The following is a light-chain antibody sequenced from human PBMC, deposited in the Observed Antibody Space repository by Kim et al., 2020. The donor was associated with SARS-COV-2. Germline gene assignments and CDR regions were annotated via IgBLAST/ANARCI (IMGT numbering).Light chain of an antibody. J-gene: IGKJ1*01. CDR2: TAS. CDR3: QQKYSTSLT. Sequence: DIQMTQSPSSLSASVGDRVTITCRASQDISRYLNWCQQKPGKAPKLLIYTASSLRSGVPSRFTGSGSETDFTLTISSLQPEDIATYYCQQKYSTSLTFGQGTKVDIK. CDR1: QDISRY. V-gene: IGKV1-39*01.